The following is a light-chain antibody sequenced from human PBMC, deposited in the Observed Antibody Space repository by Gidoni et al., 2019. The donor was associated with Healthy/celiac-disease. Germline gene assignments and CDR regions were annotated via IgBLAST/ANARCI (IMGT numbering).Light chain of an antibody. CDR1: QSRLHSNGYNY. J-gene: IGKJ2*01. CDR2: LGS. V-gene: IGKV2-28*01. Sequence: IVMTQSPLSLPVTPGEPASISCRSSQSRLHSNGYNYLDCYLQKPGQSPQLLIYLGSNRASGVPDRFSGSGSGTDFTLKISRVEAEDVGVYYCMQALQTPPTFGQGTKLEIK. CDR3: MQALQTPPT.